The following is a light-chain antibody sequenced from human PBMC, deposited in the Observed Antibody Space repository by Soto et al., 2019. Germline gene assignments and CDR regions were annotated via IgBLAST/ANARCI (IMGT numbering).Light chain of an antibody. CDR3: SSLTSSNTRV. V-gene: IGLV2-14*01. J-gene: IGLJ2*01. Sequence: QSVLTQPASVSGSPGQSIAISCTGTSSDVGGYQYVSWYQQHPGKAPKLLIYEVTKRLSGVSDRFSGSKSGNPASLTISGLQAEDEADYYCSSLTSSNTRVFGGGTKLTVL. CDR2: EVT. CDR1: SSDVGGYQY.